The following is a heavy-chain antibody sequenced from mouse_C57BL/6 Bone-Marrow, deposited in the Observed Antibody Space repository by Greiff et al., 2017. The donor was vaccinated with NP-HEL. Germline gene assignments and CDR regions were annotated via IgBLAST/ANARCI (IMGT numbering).Heavy chain of an antibody. CDR2: IFPGSGST. D-gene: IGHD1-1*01. J-gene: IGHJ3*01. V-gene: IGHV1-75*01. CDR1: GYTFTDYY. CDR3: ARSYYYGSSSWFAY. Sequence: VQLQQSGPELVKPGASVKISCKASGYTFTDYYINWVKQRPGQGLEWIGWIFPGSGSTYYNEKFKGKATLTVDKSSITAYMLLSGLTSEDSAVYVCARSYYYGSSSWFAYWGQGTLVTVSA.